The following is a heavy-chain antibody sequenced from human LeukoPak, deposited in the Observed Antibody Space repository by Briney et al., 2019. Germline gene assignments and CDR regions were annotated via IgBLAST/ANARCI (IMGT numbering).Heavy chain of an antibody. CDR1: GGSISSSSYY. V-gene: IGHV4-39*07. Sequence: SETLSLTCTVSGGSISSSSYYWGWIRQPPGKGLEWIGSIYYSGSTYYNPSLKSRVTISVDTSKNQFSLKLSSVTAADTAVYYCARSIAVAGYDAFDIWGQGTMVTVSS. J-gene: IGHJ3*02. D-gene: IGHD6-19*01. CDR3: ARSIAVAGYDAFDI. CDR2: IYYSGST.